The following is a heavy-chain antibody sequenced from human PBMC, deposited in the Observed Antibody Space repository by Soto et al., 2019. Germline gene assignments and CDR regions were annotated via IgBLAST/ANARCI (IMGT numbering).Heavy chain of an antibody. CDR2: ISGYNGNI. Sequence: QGQLVQSGAEVKKPGASVNVSCKASGYTSSIYGISWVRQAPGQGLEWMAWISGYNGNIKYAQKFQGRVTVATDTTTTGGYMELRSGRSYDTAVYYCARDVSGGTYPWFFDLWGRGTMVTVSS. J-gene: IGHJ2*01. V-gene: IGHV1-18*04. D-gene: IGHD1-26*01. CDR1: GYTSSIYG. CDR3: ARDVSGGTYPWFFDL.